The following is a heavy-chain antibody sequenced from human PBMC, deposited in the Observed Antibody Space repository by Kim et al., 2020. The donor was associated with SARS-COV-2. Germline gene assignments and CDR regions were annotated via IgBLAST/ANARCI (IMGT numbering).Heavy chain of an antibody. Sequence: ASVKVSCKASGYTFTSYAMHWVRQAPGQRLEWMGWINAGNGNTKYSQKFQGRVTITRDTSASTAYMELSSLRSEDTAVYYCARAKTMVRGDPSGDYWGQGTLVTVSS. D-gene: IGHD3-10*01. V-gene: IGHV1-3*01. CDR1: GYTFTSYA. CDR2: INAGNGNT. CDR3: ARAKTMVRGDPSGDY. J-gene: IGHJ4*02.